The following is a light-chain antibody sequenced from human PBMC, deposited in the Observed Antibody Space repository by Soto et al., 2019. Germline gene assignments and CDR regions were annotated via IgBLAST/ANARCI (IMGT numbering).Light chain of an antibody. J-gene: IGKJ2*01. CDR1: QSVSSY. V-gene: IGKV3-11*02. Sequence: EIVLTQSPATLSLSPGERATLSCRASQSVSSYLAWYQQKPGQAPRLLIYDASNRATGIPARFSGSGSGRDFTLTRSSLEPEDFAVYYCQQRSNWPLYTFGQGTKLEIK. CDR3: QQRSNWPLYT. CDR2: DAS.